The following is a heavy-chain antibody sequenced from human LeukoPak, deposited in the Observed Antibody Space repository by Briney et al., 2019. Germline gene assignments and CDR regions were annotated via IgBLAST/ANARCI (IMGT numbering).Heavy chain of an antibody. Sequence: GGPLRLSCAASGFTFSNYEMHWVRQAPGKGLEWVANINQDGNEKYYVDSVKGRFTISRDNAKNSLYLQMNSLRAEDTSVYYCAGGPGTYFYWGQGTLVTVSS. CDR2: INQDGNEK. V-gene: IGHV3-7*01. CDR1: GFTFSNYE. D-gene: IGHD1-26*01. CDR3: AGGPGTYFY. J-gene: IGHJ4*02.